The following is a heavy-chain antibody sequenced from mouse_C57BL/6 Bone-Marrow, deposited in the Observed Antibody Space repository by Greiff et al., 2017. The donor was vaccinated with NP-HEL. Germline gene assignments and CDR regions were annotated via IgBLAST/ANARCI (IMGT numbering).Heavy chain of an antibody. CDR1: GYTFTSYW. D-gene: IGHD1-1*01. Sequence: QVHVKQPGAELVKPGASVKMSCKASGYTFTSYWITWVKQRPGQGLEWIGDIYPGSGSTNYNEKFKSKATLTVDTSSSTAYMQLSSLTSEDSAVYYCARTGFITTVVATFYYAMDYWGQGTSVTVSS. CDR3: ARTGFITTVVATFYYAMDY. CDR2: IYPGSGST. J-gene: IGHJ4*01. V-gene: IGHV1-55*01.